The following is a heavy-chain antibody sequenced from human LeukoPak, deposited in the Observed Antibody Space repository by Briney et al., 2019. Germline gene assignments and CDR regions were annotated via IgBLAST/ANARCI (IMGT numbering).Heavy chain of an antibody. CDR2: ISSSNSYI. V-gene: IGHV3-21*01. Sequence: KPGGSLRLSCAASGFTFSTYSMNWVRQAPGKGLEWVSSISSSNSYIFYADSVKGRFTISRDNAMNSLYLQMNSLRAEDTAVYYCARVAMYYYDSSGYSSAFDIWGQGTMVTVSS. D-gene: IGHD3-22*01. J-gene: IGHJ3*02. CDR3: ARVAMYYYDSSGYSSAFDI. CDR1: GFTFSTYS.